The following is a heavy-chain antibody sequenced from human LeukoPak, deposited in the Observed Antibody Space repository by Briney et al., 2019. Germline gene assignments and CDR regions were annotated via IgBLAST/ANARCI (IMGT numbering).Heavy chain of an antibody. D-gene: IGHD2-21*02. V-gene: IGHV3-15*07. CDR2: IKSKTDGGTT. Sequence: SGGSLRLSCAASGFTFSLYWMNWVRQAPRKGLEWVGRIKSKTDGGTTDYAAPVKGRFTISRDDSKNTLYLQMNSLKTEDTAVYYCTTDCNGGDCYGVFDYWGQGTLVTVSS. CDR3: TTDCNGGDCYGVFDY. J-gene: IGHJ4*02. CDR1: GFTFSLYW.